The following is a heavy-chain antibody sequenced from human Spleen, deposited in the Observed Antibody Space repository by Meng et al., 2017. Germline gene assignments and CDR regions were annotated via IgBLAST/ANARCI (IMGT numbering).Heavy chain of an antibody. D-gene: IGHD1-1*01. CDR1: GYTFTSYY. Sequence: QVQLVQSGSGLRKPGASVKVSCKASGYTFTSYYMHWVRQAPGQGLEWMGRIDPNNDHTQYAQKFQGRVTLTRDTSINTVYMELSSLRSDDTAVYYCARGVRDNTNWFDLWGQGTLVTVSS. V-gene: IGHV1-2*06. J-gene: IGHJ5*02. CDR2: IDPNNDHT. CDR3: ARGVRDNTNWFDL.